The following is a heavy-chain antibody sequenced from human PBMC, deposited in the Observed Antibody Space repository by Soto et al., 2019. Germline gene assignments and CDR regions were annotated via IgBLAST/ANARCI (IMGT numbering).Heavy chain of an antibody. V-gene: IGHV3-30*18. CDR3: AKTITTSGVASRGRGALLGS. D-gene: IGHD3-3*01. CDR2: ISHEGSSK. J-gene: IGHJ4*02. Sequence: GVSLRLSCAASGFTLSVYGMHWVRPALGNGKGQVAVISHEGSSKHYADCVQGRFTISRENSRNTVSLLINSLRAEDTAIYYCAKTITTSGVASRGRGALLGSWGQGTLVTVSS. CDR1: GFTLSVYG.